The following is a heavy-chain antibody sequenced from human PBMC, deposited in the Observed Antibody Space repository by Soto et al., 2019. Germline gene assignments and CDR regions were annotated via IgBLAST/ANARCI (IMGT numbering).Heavy chain of an antibody. CDR1: GYIFSSHC. CDR3: AIDVSGPGATYVIDV. J-gene: IGHJ6*02. CDR2: INPGGGRT. V-gene: IGHV1-46*01. Sequence: GASVKVSCKASGYIFSSHCIYWVRQAPGQGLQWMGIINPGGGRTAYAQKFQGRVTLTRDMSTSTVYMELTSLTYDDTAVYSCAIDVSGPGATYVIDVWGQGTTVTVS. D-gene: IGHD2-2*01.